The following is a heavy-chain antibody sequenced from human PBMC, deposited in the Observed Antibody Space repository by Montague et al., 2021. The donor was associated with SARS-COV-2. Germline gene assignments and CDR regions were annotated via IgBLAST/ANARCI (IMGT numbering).Heavy chain of an antibody. Sequence: SETLSLTCTVSGDSIINIKTSYWGWIRLPPGKGLEWIGYIFHTGTSNYQASLKSRVTMSVDTSKTQFSLKLTSVTAADTAVYFCAQVNRRLGGVSFDSWGQGALVTVSS. CDR2: IFHTGTS. CDR1: GDSIINIKTSY. J-gene: IGHJ4*02. CDR3: AQVNRRLGGVSFDS. D-gene: IGHD3-16*01. V-gene: IGHV4-61*05.